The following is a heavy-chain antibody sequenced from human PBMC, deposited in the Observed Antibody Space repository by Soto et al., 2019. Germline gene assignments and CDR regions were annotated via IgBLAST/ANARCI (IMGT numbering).Heavy chain of an antibody. CDR2: LIGSGTST. CDR3: AKATTNGGWFNPFDS. V-gene: IGHV3-23*01. J-gene: IGHJ4*02. D-gene: IGHD6-19*01. CDR1: GFSFVNYA. Sequence: EVQLLESGGGLVQPGGSLRLSCAASGFSFVNYAMNWVRQAPGKGLEWVSGLIGSGTSTYYADSVKGRFTISRDNSRDTLFLQMNSLTADDTAVYYCAKATTNGGWFNPFDSWGQGALVTVS.